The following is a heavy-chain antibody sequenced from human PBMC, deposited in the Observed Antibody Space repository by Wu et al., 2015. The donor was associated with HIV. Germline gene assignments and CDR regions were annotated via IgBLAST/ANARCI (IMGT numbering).Heavy chain of an antibody. CDR1: GYTFSTYG. J-gene: IGHJ6*03. CDR3: VREWGHSANEDYYYHMDV. V-gene: IGHV1-18*01. Sequence: QVQLVQSGVEVKKPGASVKVSCKASGYTFSTYGISWVRQAPGQGLEWMGWISPYNGDTKYAQKFQGRVTMTSDTSTTTAYMELRSLRSDDTAVYYCVREWGHSANEDYYYHMDVWGKGTTVTGLL. D-gene: IGHD4/OR15-4a*01. CDR2: ISPYNGDT.